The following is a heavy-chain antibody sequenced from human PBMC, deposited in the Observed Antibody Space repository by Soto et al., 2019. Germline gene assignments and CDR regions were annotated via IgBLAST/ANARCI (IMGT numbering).Heavy chain of an antibody. CDR2: IYYSGKN. CDR1: GASISTGDYY. Sequence: PSETLSLTCTVSGASISTGDYYWSWIRQHPGKGLEWNGYIYYSGKNYNHPSLKSRVTISVDTSKNQFYLELSSVTAAGMSVYYCVRDFCSGGCCFLEPPRDAFDIWGQGTVVTVSS. J-gene: IGHJ3*02. V-gene: IGHV4-30-4*01. CDR3: VRDFCSGGCCFLEPPRDAFDI. D-gene: IGHD2-15*01.